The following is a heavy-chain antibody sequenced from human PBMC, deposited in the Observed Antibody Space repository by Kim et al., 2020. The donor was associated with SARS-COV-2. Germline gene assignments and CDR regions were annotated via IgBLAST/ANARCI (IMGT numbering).Heavy chain of an antibody. CDR1: GYRLRDLS. V-gene: IGHV1-24*01. CDR2: FDRQDGEP. J-gene: IGHJ3*02. CDR3: VPREGVVILPVARDVAFDI. Sequence: ASVKVSCQVAGYRLRDLSMHWVRQAPGKGLEWMGGFDRQDGEPNFAQKFQGRMTMTEDTSTDTVPMELRDLRVCDTAIYYCVPREGVVILPVARDVAFDI. D-gene: IGHD3-16*02.